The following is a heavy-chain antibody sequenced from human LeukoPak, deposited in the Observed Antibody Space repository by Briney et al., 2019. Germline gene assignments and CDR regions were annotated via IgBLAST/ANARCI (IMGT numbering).Heavy chain of an antibody. D-gene: IGHD5-12*01. V-gene: IGHV3-64*04. CDR2: ISSNGGST. Sequence: PGGSLRLSCSASGFTFSSYAMHWVRQAPGKGLEYVSAISSNGGSTYYADSVKGRFTISRDNSKNTLDLQMNSLRAEDTAVYYCTKWTGYGDSWGQGTLVTVSS. CDR1: GFTFSSYA. J-gene: IGHJ4*02. CDR3: TKWTGYGDS.